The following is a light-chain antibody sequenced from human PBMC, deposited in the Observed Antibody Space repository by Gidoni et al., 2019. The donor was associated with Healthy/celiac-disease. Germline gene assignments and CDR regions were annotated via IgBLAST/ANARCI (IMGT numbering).Light chain of an antibody. V-gene: IGKV2-28*01. CDR3: MQALQTPLT. Sequence: DIVFTQSPLSLPVTPGEPASISCRSSQSLLHSNGYNYLDWYLKQPGQSPQLLIYLGSNRASGVPDRFSGSGSGTDFTLKISIVEAEDVGVYYCMQALQTPLTFXGXTKVXIK. CDR1: QSLLHSNGYNY. CDR2: LGS. J-gene: IGKJ4*01.